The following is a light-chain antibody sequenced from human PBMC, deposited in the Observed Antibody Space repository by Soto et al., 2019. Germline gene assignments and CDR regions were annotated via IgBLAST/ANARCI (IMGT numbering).Light chain of an antibody. CDR2: AAS. Sequence: IQLTQSPSSLSASVGDRVTITSGASQGISSYLAWYQQKPGKAPKLLIYAASTLQSGVPSRFSGSGSGTDFTLTISSLQPEDFATYYCQQLNSYPITFGQGTRLEIK. J-gene: IGKJ5*01. V-gene: IGKV1-9*01. CDR3: QQLNSYPIT. CDR1: QGISSY.